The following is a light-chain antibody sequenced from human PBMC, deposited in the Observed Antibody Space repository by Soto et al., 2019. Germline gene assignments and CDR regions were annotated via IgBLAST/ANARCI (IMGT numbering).Light chain of an antibody. CDR3: QQYYSYPQT. V-gene: IGKV3-15*01. CDR1: QTIGNK. Sequence: EIVMAQYPATLSVSQGERVTLSCRATQTIGNKLAWYLQRPGQAPRLLMYGASTRATDIPARFSGSGSGTDFTLTISCLQSEDFATYYCQQYYSYPQTFGGGTKVDIK. CDR2: GAS. J-gene: IGKJ4*01.